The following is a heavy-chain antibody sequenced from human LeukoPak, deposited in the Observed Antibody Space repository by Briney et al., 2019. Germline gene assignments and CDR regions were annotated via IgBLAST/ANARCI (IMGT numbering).Heavy chain of an antibody. CDR2: INHSGNT. CDR3: ARDPYGSGSYYPNWFDP. CDR1: GGSFSDYY. Sequence: SETLSLPCAVYGGSFSDYYWSWIRQPPGKGLEWIGEINHSGNTNYNPSLKSRVTISVDTSKNQFSLKLSSVTAADTAVYYCARDPYGSGSYYPNWFDPWGQGTLVTVSS. J-gene: IGHJ5*02. D-gene: IGHD3-10*01. V-gene: IGHV4-34*01.